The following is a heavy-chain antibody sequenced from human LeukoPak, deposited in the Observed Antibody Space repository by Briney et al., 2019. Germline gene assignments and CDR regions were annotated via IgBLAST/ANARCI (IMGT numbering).Heavy chain of an antibody. V-gene: IGHV4-34*01. CDR3: ARGFSGSGSYHYYYYGMDV. CDR1: GGSFSGYH. J-gene: IGHJ6*02. CDR2: INHSGST. D-gene: IGHD3-10*01. Sequence: SETLSLTCAVYGGSFSGYHWSWIRQPPGKGLEWIGEINHSGSTNYNPSLKSRVTISVDTSKNQFSLKLSSVTAADTAVYYCARGFSGSGSYHYYYYGMDVWGQGTTVTVSS.